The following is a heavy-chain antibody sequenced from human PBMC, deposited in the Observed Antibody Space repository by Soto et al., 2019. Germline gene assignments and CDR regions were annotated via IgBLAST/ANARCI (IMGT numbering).Heavy chain of an antibody. J-gene: IGHJ4*02. CDR2: IYYSGST. D-gene: IGHD3-9*01. V-gene: IGHV4-39*01. Sequence: PSVPLSVTWSVAGGSSISSSYYWGRNRQPPGKGLEWIGSIYYSGSTYYNPSLKSRVTISVDTSKNQFSLKLSSVTAADTAVYYCASVSDILTGYQPSPYYFDYWGQGTLVTVSS. CDR1: GGSSISSSYY. CDR3: ASVSDILTGYQPSPYYFDY.